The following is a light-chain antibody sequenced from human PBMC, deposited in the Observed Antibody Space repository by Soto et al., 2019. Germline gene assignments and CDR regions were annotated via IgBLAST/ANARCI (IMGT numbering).Light chain of an antibody. V-gene: IGLV2-14*01. CDR3: SSYTSSGTYV. J-gene: IGLJ1*01. CDR1: SSDVGGYNY. Sequence: QSVLTQPASVSGSPGQSITISCTGTSSDVGGYNYVSWYQQHPGKAPKLMIYDVSNRPSGVSNRLSGSKSSNTASLTISGLQAEDEADYYCSSYTSSGTYVFGTGTKVTV. CDR2: DVS.